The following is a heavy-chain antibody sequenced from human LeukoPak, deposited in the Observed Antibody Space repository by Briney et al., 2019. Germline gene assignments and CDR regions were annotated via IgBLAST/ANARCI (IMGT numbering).Heavy chain of an antibody. CDR3: AKARLSTGWAYNDY. D-gene: IGHD6-19*01. Sequence: GGSLRLSCAASGFTFSGFAMSWVRQAPGKGLEWVSAIVGGGGTTFYADSVKGRFTISRDNSKNTVYMQLNSLRGEDTAVYYCAKARLSTGWAYNDYWGQGTLITVSS. CDR2: IVGGGGTT. CDR1: GFTFSGFA. V-gene: IGHV3-23*01. J-gene: IGHJ4*02.